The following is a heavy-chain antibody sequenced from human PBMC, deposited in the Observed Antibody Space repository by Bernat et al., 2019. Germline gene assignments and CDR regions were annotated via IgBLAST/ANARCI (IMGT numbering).Heavy chain of an antibody. CDR3: ATQEASADRSYYFDY. CDR2: INAGNGNT. Sequence: QVQLVQSGAEVKKPGASVKVSCKASGYTRYTFSRYAMHWVRQASGQRLEWMGWINAGNGNTKYSQKLQGRVTITRDTSASTAYMELSSLRSEDTAVYYCATQEASADRSYYFDYWGQGTLVSVSS. D-gene: IGHD6-13*01. V-gene: IGHV1-3*01. CDR1: GYTRYTFSRYA. J-gene: IGHJ4*02.